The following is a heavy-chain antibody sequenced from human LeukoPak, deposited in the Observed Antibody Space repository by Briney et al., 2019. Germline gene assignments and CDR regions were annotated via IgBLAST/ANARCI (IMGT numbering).Heavy chain of an antibody. D-gene: IGHD2-21*02. CDR2: INTDGSIT. V-gene: IGHV3-74*01. CDR3: ARDGDAPMTDFDY. CDR1: GFAFSSYW. J-gene: IGHJ4*02. Sequence: GGSLRHSCAASGFAFSSYWMCWVRQDPGKGLAWVSCINTDGSITAYAGSVKGRFTISRDNAKNTLYLQMNSLRADDTAVYYCARDGDAPMTDFDYWGQGTLVTVSS.